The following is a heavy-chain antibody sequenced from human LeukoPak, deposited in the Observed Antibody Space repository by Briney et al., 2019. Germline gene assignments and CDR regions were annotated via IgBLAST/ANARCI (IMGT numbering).Heavy chain of an antibody. D-gene: IGHD2-2*01. CDR1: GFTFGSYG. CDR3: ARGDCSSTSCLKY. V-gene: IGHV3-33*01. Sequence: GGSLRLSCAASGFTFGSYGMHWVRQAPGKGLEWEAVIWYDGTNKYYADSVKGRFTISRDNSKNTLFLQMNSLRAADTAVYYCARGDCSSTSCLKYWGQGTLVTVSS. CDR2: IWYDGTNK. J-gene: IGHJ4*02.